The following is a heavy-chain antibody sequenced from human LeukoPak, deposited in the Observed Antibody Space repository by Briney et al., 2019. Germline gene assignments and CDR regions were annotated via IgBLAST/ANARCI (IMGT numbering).Heavy chain of an antibody. Sequence: PRGSLRLSCAASGFTFSRYAMSWVRHALGKGLEWVSAHIVSSVTTYYADSVKGRFTISRDNSKSTLYLQMNSLRAEDTAVYYCAKEDCGVDCSTFDYWGQGTLVTVSS. V-gene: IGHV3-23*01. J-gene: IGHJ4*02. CDR2: HIVSSVTT. CDR3: AKEDCGVDCSTFDY. CDR1: GFTFSRYA. D-gene: IGHD2-21*02.